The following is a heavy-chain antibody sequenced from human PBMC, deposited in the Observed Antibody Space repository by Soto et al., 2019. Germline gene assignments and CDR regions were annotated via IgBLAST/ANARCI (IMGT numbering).Heavy chain of an antibody. J-gene: IGHJ6*02. CDR1: GGTFSSYA. V-gene: IGHV1-69*01. Sequence: QVQLVQSGAEVKKPGSSVKVSCKASGGTFSSYAISWARQAPGQGLEWMGGIIPIFGTANYAQKFQGRVTITADESTSTAYMELSSLRSEDTAVYYCARASGIAAAGDYYYGMDVWGQGTTVTVSS. CDR2: IIPIFGTA. CDR3: ARASGIAAAGDYYYGMDV. D-gene: IGHD6-13*01.